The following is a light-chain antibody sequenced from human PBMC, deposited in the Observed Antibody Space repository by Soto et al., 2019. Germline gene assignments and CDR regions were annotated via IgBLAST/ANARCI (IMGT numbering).Light chain of an antibody. V-gene: IGKV3D-15*01. CDR1: HSVTRN. J-gene: IGKJ2*01. CDR2: DAS. Sequence: EVVLTQSPATLSVSPGERATLSCRASHSVTRNLAWYQQKPGQAPRLVIYDASTRATGIPARFSGSGSGTEFTLTIGSLQPDDFANYYCQQYDTYFRYTFGQGTKLDIK. CDR3: QQYDTYFRYT.